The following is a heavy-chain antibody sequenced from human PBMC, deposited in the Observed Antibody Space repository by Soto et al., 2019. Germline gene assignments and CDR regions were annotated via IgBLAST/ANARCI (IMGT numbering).Heavy chain of an antibody. D-gene: IGHD4-17*01. CDR2: INPNSGDT. CDR1: GSIFTNYD. Sequence: APLKVSCKASGSIFTNYDNNWVRQATGQGLEYMGWINPNSGDTDYVQKFQGGVTMTRNTSISTAYMELNSLRSEDTAVYYCARGMNDGDYSMLLDPWGQGTLVTVSS. V-gene: IGHV1-8*01. J-gene: IGHJ5*02. CDR3: ARGMNDGDYSMLLDP.